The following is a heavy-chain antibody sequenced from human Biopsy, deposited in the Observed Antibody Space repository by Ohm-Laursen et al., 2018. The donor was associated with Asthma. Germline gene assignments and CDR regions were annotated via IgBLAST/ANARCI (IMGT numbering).Heavy chain of an antibody. V-gene: IGHV1-18*01. CDR2: ISVYSGNT. Sequence: SVKVSCKTSGYTFNSAGITWVRQAPGQGLEWMGWISVYSGNTKVAQKLQDRVTMITDTSTSTAYMELRSLRSDDTAVYYCARGYSGSDRTVYYYSGLEVWGQGTTVTVSS. J-gene: IGHJ6*02. CDR3: ARGYSGSDRTVYYYSGLEV. D-gene: IGHD5-12*01. CDR1: GYTFNSAG.